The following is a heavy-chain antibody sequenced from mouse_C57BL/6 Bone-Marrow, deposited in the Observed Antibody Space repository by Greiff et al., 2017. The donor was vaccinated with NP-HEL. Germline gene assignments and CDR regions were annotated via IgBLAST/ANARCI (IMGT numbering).Heavy chain of an antibody. CDR3: ARDPHGYYYFDY. V-gene: IGHV5-4*01. J-gene: IGHJ2*01. CDR1: GFTFSSYA. D-gene: IGHD2-3*01. CDR2: ISDGGSYT. Sequence: DVMLVESGGGLVKPGGSLKLSCAASGFTFSSYAMSWVRQTPEKRLEWVATISDGGSYTYYPDNVKGRFTISRDNAKNNLYLQMSHLKSEDTAMYYCARDPHGYYYFDYWGQGTTLTVSS.